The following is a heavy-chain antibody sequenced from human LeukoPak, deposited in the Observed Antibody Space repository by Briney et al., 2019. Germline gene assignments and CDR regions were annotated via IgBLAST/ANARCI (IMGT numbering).Heavy chain of an antibody. CDR2: ISSSSRYI. J-gene: IGHJ4*02. V-gene: IGHV3-21*01. CDR1: GFSFSSNT. CDR3: ARGNTYFDY. Sequence: NSGGSLRLSCVASGFSFSSNTMNWVRQAPGKGLEWVSAISSSSRYIYYADSVKGRFTISRDNVKNSLYLQMNSLRAEDTAVYFCARGNTYFDYWGQGTLVTVSS.